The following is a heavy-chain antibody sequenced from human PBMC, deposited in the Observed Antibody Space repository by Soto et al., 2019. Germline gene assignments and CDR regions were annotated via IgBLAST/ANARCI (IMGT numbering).Heavy chain of an antibody. V-gene: IGHV3-23*01. CDR1: GFTFSSYA. Sequence: GGSLRLSCAASGFTFSSYAMSWVRQAPGKGLEWVSAISGSGGSTYYADSVKGRFTISRDISKNTLFLKMNSLRAEDTALYYCAKLPTFGGVIVFPDYWGQGTLVTVSS. D-gene: IGHD3-16*02. CDR3: AKLPTFGGVIVFPDY. CDR2: ISGSGGST. J-gene: IGHJ4*02.